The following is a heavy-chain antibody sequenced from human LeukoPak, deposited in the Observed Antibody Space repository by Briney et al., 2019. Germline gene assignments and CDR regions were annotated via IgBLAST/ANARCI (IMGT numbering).Heavy chain of an antibody. D-gene: IGHD5-18*01. CDR3: ATALSVYSYGSFFDY. CDR2: FDPEGGET. Sequence: ASVKVSCKVSGYTLTELSMHWVRQAPGKGLEWMGGFDPEGGETIYAQKFQGRVTMTEDTPTDTAYMELSSLRSEDTAVYYCATALSVYSYGSFFDYWGQGTLVTVSS. CDR1: GYTLTELS. J-gene: IGHJ4*02. V-gene: IGHV1-24*01.